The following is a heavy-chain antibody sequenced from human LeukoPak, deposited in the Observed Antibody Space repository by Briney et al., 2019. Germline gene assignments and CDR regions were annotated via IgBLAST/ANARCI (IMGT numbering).Heavy chain of an antibody. CDR1: GFTFSSYA. Sequence: GGSLRLSCAASGFTFSSYAMHWVRQAPGKGLEWVAVISYDGSNKYYADSVKGRFTISRDNSKNTLYLQMNSLGAEDTAVYYCARDAQYYDFWSGYYKNWFDPWGQGTLVTVSS. CDR3: ARDAQYYDFWSGYYKNWFDP. CDR2: ISYDGSNK. V-gene: IGHV3-30-3*01. J-gene: IGHJ5*02. D-gene: IGHD3-3*01.